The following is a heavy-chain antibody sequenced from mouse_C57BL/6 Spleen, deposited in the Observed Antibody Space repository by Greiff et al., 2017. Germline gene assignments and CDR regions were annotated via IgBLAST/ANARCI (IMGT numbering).Heavy chain of an antibody. V-gene: IGHV1-64*01. J-gene: IGHJ4*01. D-gene: IGHD3-2*02. CDR2: IHPNSGST. CDR3: AGNPLRLNYARDY. Sequence: VQLQQPGAELVKPGASVKLSCKASGYTFTSYWMHWVKQRPGQGLAWIGKIHPNSGSTNYNEKFKSKATLTVDKSSSTAYMQLSSLTSEDSAVYYCAGNPLRLNYARDYWGQGTTVTVSS. CDR1: GYTFTSYW.